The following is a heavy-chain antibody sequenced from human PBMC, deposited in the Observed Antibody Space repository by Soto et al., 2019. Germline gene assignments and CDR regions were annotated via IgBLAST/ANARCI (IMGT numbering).Heavy chain of an antibody. D-gene: IGHD7-27*01. J-gene: IGHJ6*02. Sequence: QVQLVESGGGVVQPGRSLRLSCAASGYIFSNYGMHWVRQAPGKGLEGVAVTSYDGSKKYYADSVKGRFTISKDNSKNEVYLQMNSLRLEDTAVYYCAKWGLSGHGMDVWGQGTTVTVSS. CDR3: AKWGLSGHGMDV. V-gene: IGHV3-30*18. CDR1: GYIFSNYG. CDR2: TSYDGSKK.